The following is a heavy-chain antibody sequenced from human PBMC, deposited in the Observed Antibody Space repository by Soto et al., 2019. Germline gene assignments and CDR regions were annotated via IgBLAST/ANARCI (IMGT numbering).Heavy chain of an antibody. CDR3: AAARPDLDH. CDR2: VNSDGTST. J-gene: IGHJ4*02. Sequence: EVQLVECGGGLAQPGGSLRLSCTSSVLTLSSYWMHWVRQAPGKGLVWVARVNSDGTSTVYADSVKGRFTLSRDYAKHPLYLEVSRVVYESAGVHQRAAARPDLDHWGRGAVVTVSS. D-gene: IGHD6-6*01. CDR1: VLTLSSYW. V-gene: IGHV3-74*01.